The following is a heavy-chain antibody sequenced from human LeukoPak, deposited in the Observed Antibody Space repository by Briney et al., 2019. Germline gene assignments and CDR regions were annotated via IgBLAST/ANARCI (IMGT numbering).Heavy chain of an antibody. J-gene: IGHJ4*02. CDR1: GYTFTSYD. V-gene: IGHV1-8*01. Sequence: GASVKVSCKDTGYTFTSYDINWRRQATGKGLEWMEWMNPNSGNTGYAQKFQGRVTMTRNTSISTAYMELSSLRSEDTAVYYCARGGGYSSSWFDYWGQGTLVTVSS. D-gene: IGHD6-13*01. CDR2: MNPNSGNT. CDR3: ARGGGYSSSWFDY.